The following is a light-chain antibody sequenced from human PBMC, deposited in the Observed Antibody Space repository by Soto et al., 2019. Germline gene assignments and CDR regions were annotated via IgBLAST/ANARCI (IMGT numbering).Light chain of an antibody. CDR1: QSVSSNF. CDR2: GAS. Sequence: EIVLTQSPGTMALSRGDRATRSSRASQSVSSNFLAWYQEKPCQAPRLLIYGASSRATGIPDRFSGSGSGTDFTLTISRLEPEDFAVYYCRQYGYSLGFAFGGGTKV. V-gene: IGKV3-20*01. CDR3: RQYGYSLGFA. J-gene: IGKJ4*01.